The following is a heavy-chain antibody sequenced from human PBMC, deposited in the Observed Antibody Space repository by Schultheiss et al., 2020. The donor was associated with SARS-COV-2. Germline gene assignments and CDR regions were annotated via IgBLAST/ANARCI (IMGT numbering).Heavy chain of an antibody. CDR2: IYPSGST. D-gene: IGHD6-13*01. V-gene: IGHV4-38-2*01. Sequence: SETLSLTCAVSGYSISSGYYWGWIRQPPGKGLEWIGRIYPSGSTNYNPSLKSRVNTSLDTSKNQFSLKLSSVTAADTAVYYCARTGYSSSWYGVYWGQGTLVTVSS. J-gene: IGHJ4*02. CDR1: GYSISSGYY. CDR3: ARTGYSSSWYGVY.